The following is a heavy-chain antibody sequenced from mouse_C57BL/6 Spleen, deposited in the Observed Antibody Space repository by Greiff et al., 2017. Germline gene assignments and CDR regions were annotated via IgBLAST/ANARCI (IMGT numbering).Heavy chain of an antibody. CDR3: ARDLGYWYFDV. CDR2: ISDGGSYT. J-gene: IGHJ1*03. Sequence: EVKLEESGGGLVKPGGSLKLSCAASGFTFSSYAMSWVRQTPEKRLEWVATISDGGSYTYYPDNVKGRFTISRDNAKNNLYLQISHLKSEDTAMYYCARDLGYWYFDVWGTGTTVTVSS. V-gene: IGHV5-4*01. CDR1: GFTFSSYA. D-gene: IGHD4-1*01.